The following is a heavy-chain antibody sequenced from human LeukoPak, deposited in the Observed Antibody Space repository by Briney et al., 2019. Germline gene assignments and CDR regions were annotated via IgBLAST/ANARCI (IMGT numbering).Heavy chain of an antibody. J-gene: IGHJ6*03. Sequence: GGSLRLSCAASGFTVSSNYMSWVRQAPGKGLEWVSVIYSGGGTYYADSVKGRFTISRDNSKNTLYLQMNSLRAEDTAVYYCARASGIQTLHYYYMDVWGKGTTVTVSS. CDR3: ARASGIQTLHYYYMDV. V-gene: IGHV3-53*01. CDR2: IYSGGGT. CDR1: GFTVSSNY. D-gene: IGHD6-13*01.